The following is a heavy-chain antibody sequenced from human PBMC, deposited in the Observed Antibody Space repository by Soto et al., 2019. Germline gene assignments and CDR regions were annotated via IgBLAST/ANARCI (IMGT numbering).Heavy chain of an antibody. CDR3: ARLKTYDILNKSDY. CDR1: GYTFTSYG. V-gene: IGHV1-18*01. D-gene: IGHD3-9*01. Sequence: ASVKVSCKASGYTFTSYGISWVRQAPGQGLEWMGWISAYNGNTNYAQKLQGRVTMTTDTSTSTAYMELRSLRSDDTAVYYCARLKTYDILNKSDYWGQGSLVTVSS. CDR2: ISAYNGNT. J-gene: IGHJ4*02.